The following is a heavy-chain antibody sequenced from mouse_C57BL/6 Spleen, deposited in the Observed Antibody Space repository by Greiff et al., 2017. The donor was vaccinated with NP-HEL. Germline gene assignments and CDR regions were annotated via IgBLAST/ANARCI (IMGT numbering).Heavy chain of an antibody. V-gene: IGHV5-4*03. CDR2: ISDGGSYT. CDR1: GFTFSSYA. D-gene: IGHD1-1*01. J-gene: IGHJ4*01. Sequence: EVKLVESGGGLVKPGGSLKLSCAASGFTFSSYAMSWVRQTPEKRLEWVATISDGGSYTYYPDNVKGRFTISRDNAKNNLYLQMSHLKSEDTAMYDCASFHEEFITTDYAMDYWGQGTSVTVSS. CDR3: ASFHEEFITTDYAMDY.